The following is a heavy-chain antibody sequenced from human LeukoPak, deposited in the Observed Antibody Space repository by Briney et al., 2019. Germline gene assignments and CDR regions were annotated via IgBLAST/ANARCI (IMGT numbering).Heavy chain of an antibody. D-gene: IGHD3-22*01. CDR1: GFTFTNAW. CDR2: IKNKGDGGTT. J-gene: IGHJ6*02. Sequence: GGSLRLSCAASGFTFTNAWMSWVRQAPGKGLEWVGRIKNKGDGGTTDYAAPVKGRFTISRDDSKNTLYLQMNSLKTEDTAVYYFTTGIGRTDSSGYYEPYYYYGMDVWGQGTTVTVSS. CDR3: TTGIGRTDSSGYYEPYYYYGMDV. V-gene: IGHV3-15*01.